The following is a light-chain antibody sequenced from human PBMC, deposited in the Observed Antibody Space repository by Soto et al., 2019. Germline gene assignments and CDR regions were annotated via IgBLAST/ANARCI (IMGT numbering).Light chain of an antibody. CDR3: SSYTSXSXXV. CDR2: EVS. Sequence: QSALTQPASVSGSPGQSITISCTGTSSDVGGYNYVSWYQQHPGKAPKLMIYEVSNRPSGVSNRFSGSKSGNTASLTISGXXAEDEADYYCSSYTSXSXXVFGGX. CDR1: SSDVGGYNY. J-gene: IGLJ2*01. V-gene: IGLV2-14*01.